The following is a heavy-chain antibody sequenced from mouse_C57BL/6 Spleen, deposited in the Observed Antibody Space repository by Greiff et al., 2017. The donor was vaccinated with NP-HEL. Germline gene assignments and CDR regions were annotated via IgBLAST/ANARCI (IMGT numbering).Heavy chain of an antibody. CDR3: ARLDSSGPLAY. J-gene: IGHJ3*01. Sequence: EVQVVESGGGLVQPGGSLKLSCAASGFTFSDYYMYWVRQTPEKRLEWVAYISNGGGSTYYPDTVKGRFTISRDNAKNTLYLQMSRLKSEDTAMYYCARLDSSGPLAYWGQGTLVTVSA. CDR2: ISNGGGST. D-gene: IGHD3-2*02. V-gene: IGHV5-12*01. CDR1: GFTFSDYY.